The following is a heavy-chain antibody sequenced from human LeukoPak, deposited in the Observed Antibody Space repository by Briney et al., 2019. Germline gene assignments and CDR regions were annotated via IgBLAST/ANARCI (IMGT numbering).Heavy chain of an antibody. CDR2: IYYSGST. V-gene: IGHV4-61*08. CDR3: ATGAPIVVVPAAMHDAFDI. Sequence: PSQTLSLTCTVSGDSISSGGYYWSWIRQPPGKGLEWIGYIYYSGSTNYNPSLKSRVTISVDTSKNQFSLKLSSVTAADTAVYYCATGAPIVVVPAAMHDAFDIWGQGTMVTVSS. CDR1: GDSISSGGYY. J-gene: IGHJ3*02. D-gene: IGHD2-2*01.